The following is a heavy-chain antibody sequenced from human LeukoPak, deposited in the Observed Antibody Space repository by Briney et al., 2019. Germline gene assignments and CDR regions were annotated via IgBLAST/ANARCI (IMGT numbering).Heavy chain of an antibody. CDR1: GYTFTSYG. J-gene: IGHJ3*02. V-gene: IGHV1-18*01. D-gene: IGHD2/OR15-2a*01. CDR2: ISAYNGNT. Sequence: ASVTVSCKASGYTFTSYGISWVRQAPGQGLEWMGWISAYNGNTNYAQKLQGRVTMTTDTSTSTAYMELRSLRSDDTAVYYCARETDFHDAFDIWGQGTMVTVSS. CDR3: ARETDFHDAFDI.